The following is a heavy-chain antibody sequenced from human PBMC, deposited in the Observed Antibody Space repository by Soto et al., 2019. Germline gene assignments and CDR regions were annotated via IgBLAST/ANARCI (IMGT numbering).Heavy chain of an antibody. V-gene: IGHV3-53*01. J-gene: IGHJ4*02. CDR1: GFSVRSNY. Sequence: EVQLVESGGGLIQPGGSLRLACAASGFSVRSNYMSWVRQAPGQGLEWVSVIYTGGSTHYADSVEGRFTISRDISKNTLDLQKNSLRAEDTALYYCARDPGSIAVAGTTWGQGPLVTVSS. CDR2: IYTGGST. D-gene: IGHD6-19*01. CDR3: ARDPGSIAVAGTT.